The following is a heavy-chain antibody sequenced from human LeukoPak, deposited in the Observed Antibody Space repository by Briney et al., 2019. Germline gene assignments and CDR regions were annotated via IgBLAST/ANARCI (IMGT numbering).Heavy chain of an antibody. J-gene: IGHJ4*02. Sequence: SETLSLTCTVSGYSISSGYYWGWIRQPPGKGLEWIGSIYHSGSTYYNPSLKSRVTISVDTSKNQFSLKLSSVTAADTAVYYCARVVGGELPFFDYWGQGTLVTVSS. CDR2: IYHSGST. CDR3: ARVVGGELPFFDY. CDR1: GYSISSGYY. V-gene: IGHV4-38-2*02. D-gene: IGHD1-26*01.